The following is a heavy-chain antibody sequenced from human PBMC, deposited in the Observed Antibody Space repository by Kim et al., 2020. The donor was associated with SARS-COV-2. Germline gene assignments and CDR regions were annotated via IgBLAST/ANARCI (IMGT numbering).Heavy chain of an antibody. Sequence: GGSLRLSCTTSGLNFGDYAMSWFRQAPGKGLEWVAFNRSKRYGETTEYAASVKGRFTISRDDSKRIAYLQMNGLKTEDTAVYYCTSGPYYYDSAAYYHDYWGQGTLVTVSS. CDR1: GLNFGDYA. V-gene: IGHV3-49*03. CDR2: NRSKRYGETT. CDR3: TSGPYYYDSAAYYHDY. D-gene: IGHD3-22*01. J-gene: IGHJ4*02.